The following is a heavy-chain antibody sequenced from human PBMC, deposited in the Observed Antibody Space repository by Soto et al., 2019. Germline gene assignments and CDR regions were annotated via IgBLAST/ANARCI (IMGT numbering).Heavy chain of an antibody. CDR3: AREGSSSSSRLYYLDY. Sequence: QVQLVESGGGVVQPGGSLRLSCAASGFTFSAYAMHWVRQAPGKGPEWVSVMPYDGSQIYYADSVMGRFTISRDNSKNTLYLQMNSLRPEDTAVYFCAREGSSSSSRLYYLDYWGQGTLVTVSS. CDR2: MPYDGSQI. D-gene: IGHD6-6*01. V-gene: IGHV3-30-3*01. J-gene: IGHJ4*02. CDR1: GFTFSAYA.